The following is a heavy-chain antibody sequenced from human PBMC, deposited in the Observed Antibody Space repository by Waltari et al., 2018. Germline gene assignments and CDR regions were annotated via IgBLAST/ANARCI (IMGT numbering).Heavy chain of an antibody. Sequence: QVQLVQSGAEVKKPGASVKVSCKASGYTSTSYYMHWVRQAPGQGLEWMGIINPRGGSTSYAQKFQGRVTMTRDTSTSTVYMELSSLRSEDTAVYYCARDATFYDYIWGSYGAFDIWGQGTMVTVSS. J-gene: IGHJ3*02. V-gene: IGHV1-46*01. CDR2: INPRGGST. D-gene: IGHD3-16*01. CDR1: GYTSTSYY. CDR3: ARDATFYDYIWGSYGAFDI.